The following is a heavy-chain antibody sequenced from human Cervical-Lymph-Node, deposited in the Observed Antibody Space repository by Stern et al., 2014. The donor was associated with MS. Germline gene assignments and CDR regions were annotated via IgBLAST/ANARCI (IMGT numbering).Heavy chain of an antibody. CDR1: GYTFTGYY. CDR3: ARDWYLLSSPYYYYGMDV. Sequence: VQLVESGAEVKKPGASVKVSCKASGYTFTGYYMHWVRQAPGQGLEWMGRINPNSGGTNYAQKFQGRVTMTRDTSISTAYMELSRLRSDDTAVYYCARDWYLLSSPYYYYGMDVWGQGTTVTVSS. V-gene: IGHV1-2*06. CDR2: INPNSGGT. D-gene: IGHD2-15*01. J-gene: IGHJ6*02.